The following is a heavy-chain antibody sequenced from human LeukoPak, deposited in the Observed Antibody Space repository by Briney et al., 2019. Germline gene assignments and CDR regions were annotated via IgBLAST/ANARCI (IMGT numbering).Heavy chain of an antibody. CDR2: ISGSGGST. V-gene: IGHV3-23*01. CDR1: GFTFSSYW. Sequence: PGGSLRLSCAASGFTFSSYWMSWVRQAPGKGLEWVSAISGSGGSTYYADSVKGRFTISRDNSKNTLYLQMNSLRAEDTAVYYCAKPSLVLPDAFDIWGQGTMVTVSS. CDR3: AKPSLVLPDAFDI. J-gene: IGHJ3*02. D-gene: IGHD2/OR15-2a*01.